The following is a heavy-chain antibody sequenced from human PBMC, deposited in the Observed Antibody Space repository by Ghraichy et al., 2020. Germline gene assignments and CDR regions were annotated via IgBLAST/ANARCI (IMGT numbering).Heavy chain of an antibody. J-gene: IGHJ4*02. D-gene: IGHD3-16*02. CDR3: ARPYNYVWGSNRYPPGY. Sequence: GESLNISCAASGYSFTSYDMNWVRPAPGKGLEWLSYISSSGSTMYYADSVKGRFTISRDNAKNSLYLQMNSLRAEDTAVYYCARPYNYVWGSNRYPPGYWDQGTLVTVSS. V-gene: IGHV3-48*03. CDR1: GYSFTSYD. CDR2: ISSSGSTM.